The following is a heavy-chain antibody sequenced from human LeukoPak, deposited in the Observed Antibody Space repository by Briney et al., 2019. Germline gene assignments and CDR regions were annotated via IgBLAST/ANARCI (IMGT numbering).Heavy chain of an antibody. CDR3: ARQYSGSYHVDY. V-gene: IGHV4-38-2*01. CDR2: IYHSGST. D-gene: IGHD1-26*01. Sequence: TETLSLTCAVSGYSISSGYYWGWIRQPPGKGLEWIGSIYHSGSTYYNPSLKSRVTISVDTSKNQFSLKLSPVTAADTAVYYCARQYSGSYHVDYWGQGTLVTVSS. CDR1: GYSISSGYY. J-gene: IGHJ4*02.